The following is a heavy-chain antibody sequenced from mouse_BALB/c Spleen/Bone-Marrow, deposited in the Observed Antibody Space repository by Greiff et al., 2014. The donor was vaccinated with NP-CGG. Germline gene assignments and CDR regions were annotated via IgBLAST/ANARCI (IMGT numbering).Heavy chain of an antibody. CDR2: IHPYNDGT. J-gene: IGHJ2*01. V-gene: IGHV1-14*01. CDR3: ARRYENYYFAH. CDR1: GYTFTSYV. D-gene: IGHD2-10*02. Sequence: VQLQQPGPELVKPGASVKMSCKASGYTFTSYVMHWVKQTPGQGLEWIGYIHPYNDGTKYNEKFKGKATLTSDKSSSTAYMELSSLTSEDSAFYYGARRYENYYFAHCGQGPTRTISS.